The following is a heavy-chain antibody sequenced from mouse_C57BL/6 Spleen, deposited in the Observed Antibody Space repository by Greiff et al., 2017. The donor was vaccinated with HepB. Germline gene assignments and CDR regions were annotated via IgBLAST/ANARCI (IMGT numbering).Heavy chain of an antibody. Sequence: QVQLQQSGAELVRPGTSVKLSCKASGYTFTSYWMHWVKQRPGQGLEWIGVIDPSDSYTNYNQKFKGKATLTVDTSSSTAYMQLSSLTSEDSAVYYCARNFDYDGAWFAYWGQGTLVTVSA. V-gene: IGHV1-59*01. D-gene: IGHD2-4*01. CDR2: IDPSDSYT. CDR3: ARNFDYDGAWFAY. CDR1: GYTFTSYW. J-gene: IGHJ3*01.